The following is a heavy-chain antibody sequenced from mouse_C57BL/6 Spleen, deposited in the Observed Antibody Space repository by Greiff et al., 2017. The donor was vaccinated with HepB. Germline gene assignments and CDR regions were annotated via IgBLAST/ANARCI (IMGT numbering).Heavy chain of an antibody. CDR2: TNPNNGGT. J-gene: IGHJ4*01. Sequence: SGPELVKPGASVKIPCKASGYTFTDYNMDWVKQSHGKSLEWIGDTNPNNGGTIYNQKFKGKATLTVDKSSSTAYMELRSLTSEDTAVYYCARFGPMDYWGQGTSVTVSS. CDR3: ARFGPMDY. CDR1: GYTFTDYN. V-gene: IGHV1-18*01.